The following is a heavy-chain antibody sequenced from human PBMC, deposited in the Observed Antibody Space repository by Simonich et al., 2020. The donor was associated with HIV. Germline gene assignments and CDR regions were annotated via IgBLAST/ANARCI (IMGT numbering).Heavy chain of an antibody. CDR3: ASLDPMYYYDSSGYFDDAFDI. J-gene: IGHJ3*02. CDR1: GGSSSGDY. V-gene: IGHV4-34*01. Sequence: QVQLQQWGAGLLKPSETLSLTCAVYGGSSSGDYWSWYRQSPGTGLEWIGEINHSGRTNYKPSLNSRVTISVDTSKNHCSLKLSSVTAADTAVYYCASLDPMYYYDSSGYFDDAFDIWGQGTMVTVSS. D-gene: IGHD3-22*01. CDR2: INHSGRT.